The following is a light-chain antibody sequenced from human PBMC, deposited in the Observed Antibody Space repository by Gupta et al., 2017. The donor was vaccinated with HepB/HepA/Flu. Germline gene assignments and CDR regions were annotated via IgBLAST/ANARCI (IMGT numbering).Light chain of an antibody. CDR1: SGINVGTYR. Sequence: QAVLTQPSSLSASPGASASLTCTLRSGINVGTYRIYWYQQKPGSPPQYLLRYKSDSDKQQGSGVPSRFSGSKDASANAGILLISGLQSEHEADYYCMIWHSSAWVFAGGPKLTVL. CDR3: MIWHSSAWV. J-gene: IGLJ3*02. V-gene: IGLV5-45*02. CDR2: YKSDSDK.